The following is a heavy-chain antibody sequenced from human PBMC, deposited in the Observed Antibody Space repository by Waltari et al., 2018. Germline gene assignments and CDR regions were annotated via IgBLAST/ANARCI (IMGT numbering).Heavy chain of an antibody. V-gene: IGHV3-30*18. CDR2: ISYDGSNK. J-gene: IGHJ6*02. Sequence: QVQLVESGGGVVQPGRSLRLSCAASGFPLSSYGLQWVRQASGKGLEWVAVISYDGSNKYYADSVKGRFTISRDNSKNTLYLQMNSLRAEDTAVYYCAKGVFGAIYYYGMDVWGQGTTVTVSS. D-gene: IGHD3-10*02. CDR3: AKGVFGAIYYYGMDV. CDR1: GFPLSSYG.